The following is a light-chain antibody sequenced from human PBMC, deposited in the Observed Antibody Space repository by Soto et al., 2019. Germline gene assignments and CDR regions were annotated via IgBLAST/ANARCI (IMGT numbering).Light chain of an antibody. CDR1: SSDVGSYNL. J-gene: IGLJ1*01. V-gene: IGLV2-23*03. Sequence: QSVLTQPASVSGSPGQSITISCTGTSSDVGSYNLVSWYQQHPGKAPKLMIYEGSKRPSGVSNRFSGSNSGNTASLTISGLQAQDEADYYCCSYAGSSTFPYVFGTGTKLTVL. CDR2: EGS. CDR3: CSYAGSSTFPYV.